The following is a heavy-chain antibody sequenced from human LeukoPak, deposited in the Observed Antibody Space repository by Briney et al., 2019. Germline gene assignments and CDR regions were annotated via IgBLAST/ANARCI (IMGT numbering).Heavy chain of an antibody. D-gene: IGHD5-12*01. Sequence: SVKVSCKASGGTFSSYAISWVRQAPGQGLEWMGGIIPIFGTANYAQKFQGRVTITADESTSTAYMELSSLRSEDTAVYYCTTGIVATEYYFDYWGQGTLVTVSS. CDR3: TTGIVATEYYFDY. J-gene: IGHJ4*02. V-gene: IGHV1-69*01. CDR2: IIPIFGTA. CDR1: GGTFSSYA.